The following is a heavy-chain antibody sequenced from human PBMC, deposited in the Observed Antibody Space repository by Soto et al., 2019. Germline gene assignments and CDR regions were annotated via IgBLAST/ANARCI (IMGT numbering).Heavy chain of an antibody. CDR1: GFTFSSYA. J-gene: IGHJ4*02. V-gene: IGHV3-23*01. CDR2: ISGSGCST. Sequence: EVQLLESGGGLVQPGGSLRLSCAASGFTFSSYAMSWVRQAPGKGLEWVSAISGSGCSTYYADSVKGRCTISRDNSKHTLYLQMNSLRSEDTAVYYCAKRDTDMAFDYWGQGTLVTVSA. CDR3: AKRDTDMAFDY. D-gene: IGHD5-18*01.